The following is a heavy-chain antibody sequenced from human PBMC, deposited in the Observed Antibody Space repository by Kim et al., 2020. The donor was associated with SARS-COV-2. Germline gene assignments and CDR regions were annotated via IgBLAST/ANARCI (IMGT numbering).Heavy chain of an antibody. J-gene: IGHJ4*02. CDR3: ATLPDYYDSTQGSYFDY. CDR1: GGTFSSYA. D-gene: IGHD3-22*01. CDR2: IIPIFGTA. Sequence: SVKVSCKASGGTFSSYAISWVRQAPGQGLEWMGGIIPIFGTANYAQKFQGRVTITADESTSTAYMELSSLRSEDTAVYYCATLPDYYDSTQGSYFDYWGQGTLVTVSS. V-gene: IGHV1-69*13.